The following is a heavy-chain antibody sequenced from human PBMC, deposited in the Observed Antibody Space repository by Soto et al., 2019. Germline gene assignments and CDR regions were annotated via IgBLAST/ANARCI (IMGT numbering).Heavy chain of an antibody. D-gene: IGHD3-10*01. Sequence: ASVKVSCKASGGTFSSYAISWVRQAPGQGLEWMGGIIPIFGTANYAQKFQGRVTITADESTSTAYMELSSLRSEDTAVYYCARGYYGSGSYSPYYYYGMDVWGQGTTVTVSS. J-gene: IGHJ6*02. V-gene: IGHV1-69*13. CDR1: GGTFSSYA. CDR3: ARGYYGSGSYSPYYYYGMDV. CDR2: IIPIFGTA.